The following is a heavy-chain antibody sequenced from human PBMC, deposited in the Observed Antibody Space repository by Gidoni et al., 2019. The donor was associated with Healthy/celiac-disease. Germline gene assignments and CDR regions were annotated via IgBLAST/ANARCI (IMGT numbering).Heavy chain of an antibody. CDR3: AKDVRFDSSGYYEWNDAFDI. D-gene: IGHD3-22*01. J-gene: IGHJ3*02. V-gene: IGHV3-9*01. CDR2: ISWNSGSI. CDR1: GFTFDDYA. Sequence: EVQLVESGGGLVQPGRSLRLSCAASGFTFDDYAMPWVRQAPGKGLEWVSGISWNSGSIGYADSVKGRFTISRDNAKNSLYLQMNSLRAEDTALYYCAKDVRFDSSGYYEWNDAFDIWGQGTMVTVSS.